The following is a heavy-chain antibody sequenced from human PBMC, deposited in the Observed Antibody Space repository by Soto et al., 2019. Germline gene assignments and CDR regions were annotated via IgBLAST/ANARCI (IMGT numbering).Heavy chain of an antibody. Sequence: SETLALTCTVPGGSISRGVYYWSWIRLPPGKGLEWIGYIYYSGSTYYNPSLKSRVTISVDTSKNQFSLKLSSVTAADTAVYYCSTLRFLEWSPPDLCGQGSLVLVSA. CDR1: GGSISRGVYY. CDR3: STLRFLEWSPPDL. CDR2: IYYSGST. J-gene: IGHJ1*01. D-gene: IGHD3-3*01. V-gene: IGHV4-30-4*01.